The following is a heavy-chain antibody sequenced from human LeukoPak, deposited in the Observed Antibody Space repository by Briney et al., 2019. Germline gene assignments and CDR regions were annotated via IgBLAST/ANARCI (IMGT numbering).Heavy chain of an antibody. CDR2: ISSSGSAI. V-gene: IGHV3-48*03. CDR3: ARGGSLGY. J-gene: IGHJ4*02. Sequence: GGSLRLSCASPGFTFRSYEMNWVRQAPGKGLEWVSKISSSGSAIYYADSVKGRFTISRDNAKSTLYLQMNSLRAEDTAVYYCARGGSLGYWGQGTLVTVSS. CDR1: GFTFRSYE. D-gene: IGHD6-19*01.